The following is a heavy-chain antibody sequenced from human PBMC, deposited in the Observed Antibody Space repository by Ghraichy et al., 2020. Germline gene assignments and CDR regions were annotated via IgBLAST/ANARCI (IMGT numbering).Heavy chain of an antibody. Sequence: GGPLRLSCEASGFTFTNAYMSWVRQAPGKGLEWVGRIKTKTDGVTTDYAAPVKDRFTISRDDSKNTLYLQMNGLKTEDTAVYFCATEPTHTTGWYGKPSDYWGQGALVTVSP. D-gene: IGHD6-19*01. CDR2: IKTKTDGVTT. CDR3: ATEPTHTTGWYGKPSDY. J-gene: IGHJ4*02. V-gene: IGHV3-15*01. CDR1: GFTFTNAY.